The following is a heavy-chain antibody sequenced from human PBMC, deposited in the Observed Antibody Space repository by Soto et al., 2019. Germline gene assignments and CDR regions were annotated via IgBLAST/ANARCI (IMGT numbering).Heavy chain of an antibody. D-gene: IGHD2-21*02. Sequence: QVQLVESGGGVVQPGRSLRLSCAASGFTFSSYGMHWVRQAPGKGLEWVAVISYDGSNKYYADSVKGRFTISRDNSTNPLYLQMNSLRAADTAVYYCAKDCDIVVVTAIRYGMDVWGQGTTVTVSS. CDR2: ISYDGSNK. V-gene: IGHV3-30*18. J-gene: IGHJ6*02. CDR3: AKDCDIVVVTAIRYGMDV. CDR1: GFTFSSYG.